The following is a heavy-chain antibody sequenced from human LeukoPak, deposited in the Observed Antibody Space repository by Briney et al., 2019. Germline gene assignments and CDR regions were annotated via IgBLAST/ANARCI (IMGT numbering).Heavy chain of an antibody. J-gene: IGHJ4*02. CDR1: GFTVSVNY. Sequence: PGGSLRLSCAASGFTVSVNYMGWVRQAPGKGLEWVSVIYSGGSTYYADSVKGRFTISRDNSKNTVYLQMSSLRAGDTAVYYCARDGSYARSFDYWGQGTLVTVSS. CDR3: ARDGSYARSFDY. CDR2: IYSGGST. D-gene: IGHD2-2*01. V-gene: IGHV3-53*01.